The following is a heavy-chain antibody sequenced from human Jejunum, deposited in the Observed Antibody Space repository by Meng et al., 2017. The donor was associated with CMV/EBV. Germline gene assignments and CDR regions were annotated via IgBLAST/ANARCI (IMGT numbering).Heavy chain of an antibody. Sequence: QAQPAESGPGLVKPSETLSLTCTVSGGSISSYYWSWIRQPAGKGLEWIGRIYPNGNTNYNPSLKSRVTMSIDTSKNQFSLKLTSVTAADTAVYYCARDAPPNNYGWFDPWGQGTLVTVSS. J-gene: IGHJ5*02. D-gene: IGHD5-18*01. CDR2: IYPNGNT. CDR1: GGSISSYY. CDR3: ARDAPPNNYGWFDP. V-gene: IGHV4-4*07.